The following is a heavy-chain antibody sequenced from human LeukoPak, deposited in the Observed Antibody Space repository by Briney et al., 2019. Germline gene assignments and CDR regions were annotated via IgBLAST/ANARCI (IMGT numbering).Heavy chain of an antibody. CDR1: GGSISSSSYY. CDR3: ASSNTYYDFWSGYYKSLPYYFYY. CDR2: IYYSGST. Sequence: SETLSLTCTVSGGSISSSSYYWGWLRQPPGRGLEWVGSIYYSGSTYSNPSLKSRVTISVDTSKNQFSLKLSSVTAADTAVYYCASSNTYYDFWSGYYKSLPYYFYYWGQGTLVTVSS. D-gene: IGHD3-3*01. V-gene: IGHV4-39*07. J-gene: IGHJ4*02.